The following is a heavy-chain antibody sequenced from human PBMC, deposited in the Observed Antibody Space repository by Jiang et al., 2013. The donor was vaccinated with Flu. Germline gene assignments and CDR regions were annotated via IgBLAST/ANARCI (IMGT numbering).Heavy chain of an antibody. CDR3: AREKEMGFHWYFDL. CDR1: GLTFNSHW. Sequence: QLVESGGGLVQPGESLRLSCAASGLTFNSHWMSWVRQAPGKGLEWVANINQDGSKQYYVDSVKGRFTISRDNAKNTLYLQMNSLRAEDTAVYYCAREKEMGFHWYFDLWGRGTLVTVSS. J-gene: IGHJ2*01. V-gene: IGHV3-7*01. CDR2: INQDGSKQ. D-gene: IGHD5-24*01.